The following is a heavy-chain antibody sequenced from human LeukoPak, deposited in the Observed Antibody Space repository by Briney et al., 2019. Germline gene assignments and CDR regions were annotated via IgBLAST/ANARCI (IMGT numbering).Heavy chain of an antibody. V-gene: IGHV1-2*02. CDR3: ARARGRLDYDSSGYLDY. CDR1: GYTFTGYY. J-gene: IGHJ4*02. CDR2: INPNSGGT. D-gene: IGHD3-22*01. Sequence: ASVKVSCKASGYTFTGYYMHWVRQAPGQGLEWMGWINPNSGGTNYAQKFQGRVTMTRDTSISTAYMELSRLRSDDTAVYYCARARGRLDYDSSGYLDYWGQGTLVTVSS.